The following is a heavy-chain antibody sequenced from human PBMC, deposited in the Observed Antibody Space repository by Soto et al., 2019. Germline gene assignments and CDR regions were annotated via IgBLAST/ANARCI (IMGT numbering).Heavy chain of an antibody. J-gene: IGHJ4*02. V-gene: IGHV3-23*01. D-gene: IGHD2-2*01. CDR2: ISGGGGRI. Sequence: EVQLLESGGGLVQPGGSLRLSCAVSGFTFSNYDMIWVRQAPGKGLEWVSTISGGGGRIYYADSVKGRFTISRDNSKNTLYMQTNSLRAADTAVYYCAKRPASLVCFDYWGQGTLVTVSS. CDR1: GFTFSNYD. CDR3: AKRPASLVCFDY.